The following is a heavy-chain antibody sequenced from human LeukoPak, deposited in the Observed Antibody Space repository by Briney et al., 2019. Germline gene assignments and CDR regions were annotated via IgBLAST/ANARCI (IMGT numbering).Heavy chain of an antibody. CDR3: ARVISFWSGYYERLARWFDP. CDR2: INHSGST. CDR1: GGSISSSSYY. Sequence: PSETLSLTCTVSGGSISSSSYYWGWIRQPPGKGLEWIGEINHSGSTNYNPSLKSRVTISVDTSKNQFSLKLSSVTAADTAVYYCARVISFWSGYYERLARWFDPWGQGTLVTVSS. V-gene: IGHV4-39*07. D-gene: IGHD3-3*01. J-gene: IGHJ5*02.